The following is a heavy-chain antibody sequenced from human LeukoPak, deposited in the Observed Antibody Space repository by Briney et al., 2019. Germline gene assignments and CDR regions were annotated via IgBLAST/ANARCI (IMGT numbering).Heavy chain of an antibody. CDR3: ARDAFGRSGFDY. J-gene: IGHJ4*02. V-gene: IGHV4-59*01. D-gene: IGHD3-3*02. CDR2: IYYSGST. CDR1: GDSISSYY. Sequence: SETLSLTCTVSGDSISSYYWSWIRQPPGKGLEWIGGIYYSGSTKYNPSLKSRVTISRDTSKNQFSLKLSSVTAADTAVYYCARDAFGRSGFDYWGQGTLVTVSS.